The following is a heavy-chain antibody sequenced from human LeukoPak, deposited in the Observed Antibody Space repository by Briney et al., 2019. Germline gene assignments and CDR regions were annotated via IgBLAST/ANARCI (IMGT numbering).Heavy chain of an antibody. J-gene: IGHJ4*02. CDR1: AGSISSGSYY. D-gene: IGHD4-11*01. CDR3: ARHGGTRVTLVEVFYFDY. Sequence: SQTLSLTCTVSAGSISSGSYYWSWIRQPAGEGLEWIGHIYTSGSTNYNPSLKSRVTISVDTSKNQFCLKLSSVTAADTAVYYCARHGGTRVTLVEVFYFDYWGQGTLVTVSS. V-gene: IGHV4-61*09. CDR2: IYTSGST.